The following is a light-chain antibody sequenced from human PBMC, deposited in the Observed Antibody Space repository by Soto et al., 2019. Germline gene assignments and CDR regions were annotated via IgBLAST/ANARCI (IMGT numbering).Light chain of an antibody. CDR3: QQHNSYPLT. CDR2: AAS. V-gene: IGKV1-9*01. J-gene: IGKJ4*01. Sequence: DIQLTQSPSFLSASVGDRVTITCRASQGIGNSLAWYQQKPGKAPKLLIYAASTLQSGVPSRFSGSGSGTDFTLTISSQQPEDFATYYCQQHNSYPLTFGGGTKVEIK. CDR1: QGIGNS.